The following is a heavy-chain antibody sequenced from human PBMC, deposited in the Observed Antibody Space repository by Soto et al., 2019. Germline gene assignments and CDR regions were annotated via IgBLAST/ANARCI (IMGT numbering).Heavy chain of an antibody. V-gene: IGHV4-59*01. CDR1: SSSITSYY. CDR2: IYYSGSA. D-gene: IGHD3-10*01. J-gene: IGHJ6*02. Sequence: QVQLQESGPGLVKPSETLSLTCTVSSSSITSYYWSWIRQPPGKGLEWIGYIYYSGSANYNPSLKSRVTISVDTPKNQFSLKLNSVTAADTAVYYCARDRDVLVRGGMDVWGQGTMVTVSS. CDR3: ARDRDVLVRGGMDV.